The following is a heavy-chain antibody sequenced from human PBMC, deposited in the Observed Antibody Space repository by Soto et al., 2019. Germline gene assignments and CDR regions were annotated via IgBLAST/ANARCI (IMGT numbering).Heavy chain of an antibody. CDR2: IYYRGST. D-gene: IGHD3-10*01. Sequence: QVLLQESGPGLVKPSQTLSLTCTVSGGSISRGDYYWNWIRQPPGKGLEWIGYIYYRGSTYYNPSLKSRVTISVATSKNHFSLRLSSVTAADTAVYYCTRDRGVNYFYFGLDVWGQGTTVTVSS. V-gene: IGHV4-30-4*01. CDR1: GGSISRGDYY. CDR3: TRDRGVNYFYFGLDV. J-gene: IGHJ6*02.